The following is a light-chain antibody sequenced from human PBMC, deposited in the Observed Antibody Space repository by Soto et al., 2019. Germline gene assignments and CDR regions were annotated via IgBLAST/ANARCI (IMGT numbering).Light chain of an antibody. V-gene: IGLV1-40*01. CDR1: NSNIGAPYD. J-gene: IGLJ3*02. CDR3: QSYDKNVRARV. Sequence: QSVLTQPPSVSGAPGQTVTIACIGNNSNIGAPYDVHWYQQLPGTAPKVVIYINNNRPSGVPDRFSGSKSGTSASLAITGLQPSDEADYYCQSYDKNVRARVFGGGTKVTVL. CDR2: INN.